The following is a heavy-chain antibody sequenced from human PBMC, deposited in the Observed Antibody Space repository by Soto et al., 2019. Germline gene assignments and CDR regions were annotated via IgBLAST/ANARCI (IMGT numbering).Heavy chain of an antibody. J-gene: IGHJ6*02. Sequence: QVQLQESGPGLVKPSETLSLSCTVSGGSINSYYWSWIRQSPGKRMEWIGYVHHSWGSSYNPSLQSQVDISLDTSKSQFSLKVTSVTATDTAVYYCARQGFGPLHGLVDVWGQGTTVTVSS. V-gene: IGHV4-59*08. CDR3: ARQGFGPLHGLVDV. D-gene: IGHD3-10*01. CDR1: GGSINSYY. CDR2: VHHSWGS.